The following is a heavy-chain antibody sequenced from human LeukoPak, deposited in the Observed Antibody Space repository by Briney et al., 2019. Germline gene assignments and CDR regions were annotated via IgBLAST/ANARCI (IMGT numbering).Heavy chain of an antibody. J-gene: IGHJ6*03. CDR3: ARVDSNSYYYYYYYMDV. V-gene: IGHV3-48*01. CDR1: GFTFSSYN. Sequence: GGSLRLSYAASGFTFSSYNMNWVRQAPGKGLEWVSYISSSSTTIYYADSVKGRFTIPRDNAKNSLYLQMNSLRAEDTAVYYCARVDSNSYYYYYYYMDVWGKGTTVTVSS. D-gene: IGHD2/OR15-2a*01. CDR2: ISSSSTTI.